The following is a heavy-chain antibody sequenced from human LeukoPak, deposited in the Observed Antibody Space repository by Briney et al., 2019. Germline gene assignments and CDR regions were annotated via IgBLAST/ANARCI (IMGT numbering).Heavy chain of an antibody. J-gene: IGHJ6*03. V-gene: IGHV4-4*07. Sequence: SETLSLTCTVSGGSIIDYYWSWIRQPAGKGLEWIGRIYTSGSTNYNPSLKSRVTMSVDTSKNQFSLKLSSVTAADTAVYYCARANHRYCSSTSCYRNYYYMDVWGKGTTVTVS. CDR3: ARANHRYCSSTSCYRNYYYMDV. CDR2: IYTSGST. CDR1: GGSIIDYY. D-gene: IGHD2-2*02.